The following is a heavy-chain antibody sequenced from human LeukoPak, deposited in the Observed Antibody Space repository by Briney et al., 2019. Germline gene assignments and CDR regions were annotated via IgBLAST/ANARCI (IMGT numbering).Heavy chain of an antibody. Sequence: SETLSLTCAVYGGSFSGYYWSWIRQPPGKGLEWIGEINHSGSTNYNPSLKSRVAISVDTSKNQFSLKLSSVTAADTAVYYCARGLPRSSTSCYIDYWGQGTLVTVSS. CDR3: ARGLPRSSTSCYIDY. J-gene: IGHJ4*02. V-gene: IGHV4-34*01. CDR1: GGSFSGYY. D-gene: IGHD2-2*02. CDR2: INHSGST.